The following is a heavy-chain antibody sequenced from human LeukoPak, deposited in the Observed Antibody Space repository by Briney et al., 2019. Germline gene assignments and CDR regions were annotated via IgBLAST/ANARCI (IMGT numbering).Heavy chain of an antibody. CDR3: ARDAFSRISVFGVVSDAFDI. D-gene: IGHD3-3*01. V-gene: IGHV3-7*01. Sequence: QPAGSLRLSCAASGFTFSSYWMSWVRQAPGKGPEWVANIKQDGSEKYYVDSVKGRFTISRDNAKNSLYLQMNSLRAEDTAVYYCARDAFSRISVFGVVSDAFDIWGQGTMVTVSS. CDR1: GFTFSSYW. J-gene: IGHJ3*02. CDR2: IKQDGSEK.